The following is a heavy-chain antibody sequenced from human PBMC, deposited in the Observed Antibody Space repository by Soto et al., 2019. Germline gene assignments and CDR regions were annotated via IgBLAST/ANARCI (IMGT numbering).Heavy chain of an antibody. CDR3: AMLGGAKLERQTALDY. CDR2: IIPLLGIA. V-gene: IGHV1-69*02. D-gene: IGHD1-1*01. Sequence: QVQLVQSGAEVKKPGSSVKVSCKASGGTFSSYTISWVRQAPGQGLEWMGGIIPLLGIANYAQKFQGRVTITADNSTRTADIEVSSRRSEDNAVYYCAMLGGAKLERQTALDYWGQGTLVTVSS. J-gene: IGHJ4*02. CDR1: GGTFSSYT.